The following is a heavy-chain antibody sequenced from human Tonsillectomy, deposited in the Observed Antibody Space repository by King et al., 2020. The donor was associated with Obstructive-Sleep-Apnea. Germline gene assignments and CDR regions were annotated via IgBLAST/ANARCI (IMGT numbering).Heavy chain of an antibody. CDR2: IWYDGSNK. J-gene: IGHJ4*02. CDR1: GFTFSTYG. Sequence: VQLVESGGGVVQPGRSLRLSCAASGFTFSTYGMHWVRQAPGKGLEWVAVIWYDGSNKYYADSVKGRFTISRDNSKNMIYLQKNSLRDDETAVYHCAGSAPFGEPPYWGQGTLVTVSS. D-gene: IGHD3-10*01. V-gene: IGHV3-33*01. CDR3: AGSAPFGEPPY.